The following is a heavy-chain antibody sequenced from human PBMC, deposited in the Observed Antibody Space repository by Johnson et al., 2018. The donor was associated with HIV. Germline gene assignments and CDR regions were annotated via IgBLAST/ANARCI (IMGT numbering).Heavy chain of an antibody. CDR1: GFTFSSYA. J-gene: IGHJ3*02. CDR3: ARGGGSTTVAAFDI. D-gene: IGHD1-26*01. Sequence: VQLVESGGGVVRPGGSLRLSCAASGFTFSSYAMSWVRQAPGTGLEWVSAISGSGGSTYYADSVKGRFTISRDNSKNTLYLQMNSLRADDTALYYCARGGGSTTVAAFDIWGQGKMVTVYS. V-gene: IGHV3-23*04. CDR2: ISGSGGST.